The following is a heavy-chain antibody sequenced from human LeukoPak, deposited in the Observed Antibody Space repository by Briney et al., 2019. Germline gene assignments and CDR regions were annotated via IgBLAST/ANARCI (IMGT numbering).Heavy chain of an antibody. J-gene: IGHJ4*02. CDR3: ARGYPSTLYKADYVHPYYLDY. V-gene: IGHV1-69*06. Sequence: SVKVSCKASGGTFSSYIIKWVRQAPGQGLEWMGGIIPMFGTTVYAQKFQGRVTITADKSTSTVYMQLSSLRSEDTAVYYCARGYPSTLYKADYVHPYYLDYWGQGTLVTVSS. CDR1: GGTFSSYI. CDR2: IIPMFGTT. D-gene: IGHD4-17*01.